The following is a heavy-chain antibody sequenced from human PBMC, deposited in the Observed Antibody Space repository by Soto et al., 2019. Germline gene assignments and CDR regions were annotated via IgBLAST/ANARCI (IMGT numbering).Heavy chain of an antibody. CDR1: GFTFSSYA. CDR2: ISGSGGST. D-gene: IGHD4-17*01. CDR3: ATELRLTTVTTRPRYFDY. V-gene: IGHV3-23*01. J-gene: IGHJ4*02. Sequence: EVQLLESGGGLVQPGGSLRLSCAASGFTFSSYAMSWVRQAPGKGLEWVSAISGSGGSTYYADPVKGRFTISRDNSKNTLYLQMNSLRAEDTAVYYCATELRLTTVTTRPRYFDYWGQGTLVTVSS.